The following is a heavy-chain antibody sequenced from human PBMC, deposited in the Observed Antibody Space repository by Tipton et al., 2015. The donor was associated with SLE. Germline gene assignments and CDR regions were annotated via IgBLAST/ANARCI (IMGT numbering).Heavy chain of an antibody. J-gene: IGHJ3*02. CDR3: AKDYKDSRDAFDI. CDR2: ISWNSGYI. D-gene: IGHD6-13*01. CDR1: GFRFDDYA. V-gene: IGHV3-9*01. Sequence: SLRLSCAASGFRFDDYAMHWVRQAPGKGLEWVSGISWNSGYIGSADPVKGRFTISRDNAKNSLYLEMNSLRAEDTALYYCAKDYKDSRDAFDIWGQGTVVTVSS.